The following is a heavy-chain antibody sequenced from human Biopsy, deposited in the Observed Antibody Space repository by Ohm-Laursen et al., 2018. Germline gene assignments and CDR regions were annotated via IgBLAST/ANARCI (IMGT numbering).Heavy chain of an antibody. D-gene: IGHD2-2*01. CDR2: ISSSSNFI. J-gene: IGHJ6*02. V-gene: IGHV3-21*01. CDR1: GLTFSRYS. CDR3: ARVLLPAAAVHYGMDV. Sequence: SLRLSCAAPGLTFSRYSMHWVRQAPGKRLEWVSSISSSSNFIYYGDSVKGRFTISRDNAKNSLYLQMNSLRAEDTAVYYCARVLLPAAAVHYGMDVWGQGTTVTVSS.